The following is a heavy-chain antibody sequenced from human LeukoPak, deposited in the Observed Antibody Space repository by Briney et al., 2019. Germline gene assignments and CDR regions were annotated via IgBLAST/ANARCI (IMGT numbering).Heavy chain of an antibody. CDR3: AKFDYGDY. CDR1: GFTLRTYG. V-gene: IGHV3-23*01. CDR2: ISGSDSST. Sequence: GGSLRLSCAASGFTLRTYGMRSARQAPGKGLEWVSTISGSDSSTYYADSVKGRFTISRDNSKNPLYLQMNALRAEDTALYYCAKFDYGDYWGQGTLVTVSS. J-gene: IGHJ4*02.